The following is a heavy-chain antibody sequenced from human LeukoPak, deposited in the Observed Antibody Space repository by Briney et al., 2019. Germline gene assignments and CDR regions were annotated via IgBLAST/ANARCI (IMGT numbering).Heavy chain of an antibody. CDR2: IYSGGST. Sequence: GGSLRLSCAASGFTVCSNYMSWVRQAPGKGLEWVSVIYSGGSTYYADSVKGRFTISRDNSKNTLYLQMNSLRAEDTAVYYCARVCLEQWLAGDYWGQGTLVTVSS. D-gene: IGHD6-19*01. V-gene: IGHV3-53*01. CDR1: GFTVCSNY. CDR3: ARVCLEQWLAGDY. J-gene: IGHJ4*02.